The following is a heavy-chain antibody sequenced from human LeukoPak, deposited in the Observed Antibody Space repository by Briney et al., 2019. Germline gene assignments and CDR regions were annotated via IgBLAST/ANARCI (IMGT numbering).Heavy chain of an antibody. CDR3: ARGRARFLERLLNDAFDI. D-gene: IGHD3-3*01. V-gene: IGHV4-34*01. J-gene: IGHJ3*02. CDR2: INHSGST. Sequence: SETLSLTCAVYGGSFSGYYWSWIRQPPGKGLEWIGEINHSGSTNYNPSLKSRVTISVDTSKNQFSLKLSSVTAADTAVYYCARGRARFLERLLNDAFDIWGQGTMVTVSS. CDR1: GGSFSGYY.